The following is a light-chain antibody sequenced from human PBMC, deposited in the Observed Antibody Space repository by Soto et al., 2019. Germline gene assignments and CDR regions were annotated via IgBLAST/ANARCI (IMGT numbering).Light chain of an antibody. V-gene: IGLV1-40*01. CDR2: RNT. CDR3: QSYDSSLSAYV. CDR1: TSNIGAGFD. J-gene: IGLJ1*01. Sequence: QSLLTQPPSLSGAPGQRVTISCTGSTSNIGAGFDLHWYQHLPGTAPKLLIYRNTNRPSGVPDRFSGSKSGTSASLAITGLQAEDEADYYCQSYDSSLSAYVFGTGTKVTVL.